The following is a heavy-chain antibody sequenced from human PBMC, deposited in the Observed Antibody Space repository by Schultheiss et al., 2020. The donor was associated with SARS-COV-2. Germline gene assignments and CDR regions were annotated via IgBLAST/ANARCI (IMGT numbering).Heavy chain of an antibody. D-gene: IGHD1-26*01. CDR3: AGLILVNNWFDP. Sequence: SQTLSLTCTVSGGSISSFYWSWIRQPPGKGLEWLGYIYYSGSAKYNPSLQSRATISLDTSKNQISLKLSSVTAADTAVYYCAGLILVNNWFDPWGQGTLVTVSS. CDR1: GGSISSFY. J-gene: IGHJ5*02. V-gene: IGHV4-59*01. CDR2: IYYSGSA.